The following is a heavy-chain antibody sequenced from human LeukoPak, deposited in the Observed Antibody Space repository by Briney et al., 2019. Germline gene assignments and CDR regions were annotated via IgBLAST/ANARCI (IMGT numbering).Heavy chain of an antibody. J-gene: IGHJ4*02. D-gene: IGHD6-19*01. CDR1: GYSISSAYY. CDR3: ARSIAVAGTDHFDY. Sequence: SETLSLTCTVSGYSISSAYYWGWIRQPPGRGLEWIGYIYYTGSANYNPSLKSRVTISSDTSKNQFSLKLSSVTAADTAVYYCARSIAVAGTDHFDYWGQGTLVTVSS. V-gene: IGHV4-61*01. CDR2: IYYTGSA.